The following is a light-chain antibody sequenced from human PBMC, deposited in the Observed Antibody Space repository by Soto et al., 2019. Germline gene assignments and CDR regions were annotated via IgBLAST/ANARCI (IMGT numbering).Light chain of an antibody. CDR2: KAS. CDR1: QSISSS. Sequence: DIQMTQSPSTLFASIGDRVTITCRASQSISSSLVWYQQKPGKAPKLLIYKASSLESGVPSRFSGSGSGTEFTLTISSLQPDDFATYYCQQYNSYPITFGQGTRLEIQ. CDR3: QQYNSYPIT. J-gene: IGKJ5*01. V-gene: IGKV1-5*03.